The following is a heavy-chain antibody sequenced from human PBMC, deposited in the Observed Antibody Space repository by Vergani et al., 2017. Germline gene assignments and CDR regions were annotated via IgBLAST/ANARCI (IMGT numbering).Heavy chain of an antibody. Sequence: EVPLVQSGAEVKKPGESLKISCKGSGYSFTSYWIGWVRQMPGKGLEWMGIIYPGDSDTRYSPSFQGQVTISADKSISTAYLQWSSLKASDTAMYYCARWVVVAAVNYGMDVWGQGTTVTVSS. D-gene: IGHD2-15*01. CDR1: GYSFTSYW. CDR2: IYPGDSDT. CDR3: ARWVVVAAVNYGMDV. V-gene: IGHV5-51*01. J-gene: IGHJ6*02.